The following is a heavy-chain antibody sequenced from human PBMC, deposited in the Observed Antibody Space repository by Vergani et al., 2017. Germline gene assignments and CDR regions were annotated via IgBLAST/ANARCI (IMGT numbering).Heavy chain of an antibody. CDR2: ISSSSSTI. CDR3: ARDRITVTTWVFGY. V-gene: IGHV3-48*04. CDR1: GFTFSRYS. D-gene: IGHD4-17*01. J-gene: IGHJ4*02. Sequence: EVQLVESGGGLVQPGGSLRLSCAASGFTFSRYSMNWVRQAPGKGLEWVSYISSSSSTIYYADSVKGRFTISRDNAKNSLYLQMNSLRAEDTAVYYCARDRITVTTWVFGYWGQGALVTVSA.